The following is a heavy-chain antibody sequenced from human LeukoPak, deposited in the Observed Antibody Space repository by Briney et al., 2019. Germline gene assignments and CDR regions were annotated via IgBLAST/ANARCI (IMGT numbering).Heavy chain of an antibody. Sequence: SETLSLTCAVYGGSFSGYYWSWIRQPPGKGLEWIGEINHSGSTNYNPSLKSRVTISVDTSKNQFSLKLSSVTAADTAVYYCGRDVRRITIFGVVIKAFDIWGQGTMVTVSS. J-gene: IGHJ3*02. V-gene: IGHV4-34*01. CDR2: INHSGST. CDR3: GRDVRRITIFGVVIKAFDI. D-gene: IGHD3-3*01. CDR1: GGSFSGYY.